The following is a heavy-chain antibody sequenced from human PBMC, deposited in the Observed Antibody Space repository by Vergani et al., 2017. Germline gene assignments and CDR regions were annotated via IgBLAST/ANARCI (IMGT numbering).Heavy chain of an antibody. D-gene: IGHD6-19*01. V-gene: IGHV4-39*01. CDR1: GASIRSSNYY. J-gene: IGHJ5*02. CDR3: ARHSTVEWLVKLGWIDP. Sequence: QLQLQESGPGLVKPSATLSLTCSVSGASIRSSNYYWGWIRQPPRKGLEWIASIYYSGRTYYNPSLKSRVTISVDTSKNQFSLKLSSVTAADTAVYFCARHSTVEWLVKLGWIDPWGQGILVTVSS. CDR2: IYYSGRT.